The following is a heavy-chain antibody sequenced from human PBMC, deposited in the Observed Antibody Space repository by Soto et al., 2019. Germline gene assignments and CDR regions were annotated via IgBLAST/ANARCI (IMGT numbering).Heavy chain of an antibody. CDR1: GYTFSAYY. V-gene: IGHV1-2*02. CDR3: ARQQDRGIMAAGFDY. CDR2: ISPNTGDT. J-gene: IGHJ4*02. D-gene: IGHD1-26*01. Sequence: ASVKVSCKASGYTFSAYYVHWVRQAPDQGLEWMGWISPNTGDTYFAQKFQDRVTMTRDTSISTAYMEVGSLRSDDTAVYFCARQQDRGIMAAGFDYWGQGALVTVSS.